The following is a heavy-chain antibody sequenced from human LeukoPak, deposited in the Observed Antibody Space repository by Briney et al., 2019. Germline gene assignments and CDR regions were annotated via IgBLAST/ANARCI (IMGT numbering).Heavy chain of an antibody. V-gene: IGHV1-18*01. CDR3: ARDLPCGGDCYPGDY. Sequence: GASVKVSCKASGYTFTSYGISWVRQAPGQGLEWMGWISAYNGNTNYAQKLQCRVTMTTDTSTSTAYMELRSLRSDDTAVYYCARDLPCGGDCYPGDYWGQGTLVTVSS. D-gene: IGHD2-21*02. CDR1: GYTFTSYG. J-gene: IGHJ4*02. CDR2: ISAYNGNT.